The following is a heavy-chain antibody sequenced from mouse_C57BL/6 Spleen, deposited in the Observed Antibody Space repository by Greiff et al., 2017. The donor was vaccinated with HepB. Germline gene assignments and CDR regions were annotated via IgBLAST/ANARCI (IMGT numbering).Heavy chain of an antibody. D-gene: IGHD1-1*01. Sequence: EVQLQQSGPELVKPGASVKISCKASGYTFTDYYMNWVKQSHGKSLEWIGDINPNNGGTSYNQKFKGKATLTVDKSSSTAYMELRSLTSEDSAVYYCARCPYYYGSSYDYWGQGTTLTVSS. CDR2: INPNNGGT. J-gene: IGHJ2*01. CDR3: ARCPYYYGSSYDY. CDR1: GYTFTDYY. V-gene: IGHV1-26*01.